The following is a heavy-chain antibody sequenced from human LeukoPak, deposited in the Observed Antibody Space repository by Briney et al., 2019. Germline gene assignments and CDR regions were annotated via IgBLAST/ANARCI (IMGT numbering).Heavy chain of an antibody. CDR2: ISGSGGST. V-gene: IGHV3-23*01. D-gene: IGHD3-22*01. J-gene: IGHJ4*02. CDR3: AKSQGYYDSSGYPGYFDY. Sequence: PGGSLRLSWAASGFTFSSYAMSWVRQAPGKGLEWVSAISGSGGSTYYADSVKGRFTISRDNSKNTLYLQMNSLRAEDTAVYYCAKSQGYYDSSGYPGYFDYWGQGTLVTVYS. CDR1: GFTFSSYA.